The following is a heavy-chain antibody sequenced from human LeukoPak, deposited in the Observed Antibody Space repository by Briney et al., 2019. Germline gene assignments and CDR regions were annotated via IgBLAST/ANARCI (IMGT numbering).Heavy chain of an antibody. D-gene: IGHD5-12*01. J-gene: IGHJ4*02. CDR3: ARGLRGYSCYDQSPFEH. V-gene: IGHV4-38-2*01. CDR1: GYSIRSGYY. CDR2: IYYSGST. Sequence: SETLSLTCAVSGYSIRSGYYWGWIRQPPGKGLEWIGSIYYSGSTYYNPSLKSRLTISVATSKNQFSLKLSSVTAADTAVHYCARGLRGYSCYDQSPFEHWGRGTLVTVSS.